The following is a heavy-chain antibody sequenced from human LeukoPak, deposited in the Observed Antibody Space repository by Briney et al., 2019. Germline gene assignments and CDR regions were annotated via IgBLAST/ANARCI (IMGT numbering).Heavy chain of an antibody. V-gene: IGHV1-2*02. J-gene: IGHJ3*02. CDR1: GYTFTGYY. Sequence: ASVKVSCKASGYTFTGYYMHWVRQTPGQGLEWMGWIIPDSGGTNYAQKFLGGVTMTRDTSISTAYMELTRLTSDDTAVYFCAKSSWDAFDIWGQGTVVTVSS. CDR3: AKSSWDAFDI. CDR2: IIPDSGGT.